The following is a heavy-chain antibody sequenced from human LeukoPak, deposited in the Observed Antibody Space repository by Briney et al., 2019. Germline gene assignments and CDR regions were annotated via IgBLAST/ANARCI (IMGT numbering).Heavy chain of an antibody. CDR1: GYTFTGYY. V-gene: IGHV1-2*02. CDR2: INPNSGGT. J-gene: IGHJ5*02. CDR3: ARADDYGDYGYWFDP. Sequence: GASVKVSCKASGYTFTGYYMHWVRQAPGQGLEWMGWINPNSGGTNYAQKFQGRVTMTRDTSISTAYMELSRLRSDDTAVYYCARADDYGDYGYWFDPWGQGTLVTVSS. D-gene: IGHD4-17*01.